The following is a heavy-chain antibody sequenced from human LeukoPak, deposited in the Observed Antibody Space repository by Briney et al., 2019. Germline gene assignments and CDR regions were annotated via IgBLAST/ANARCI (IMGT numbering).Heavy chain of an antibody. D-gene: IGHD3-22*01. CDR3: AKVSIMIVVVRVNYFDY. CDR2: ISGSGGST. CDR1: GFTFSGYA. J-gene: IGHJ4*02. Sequence: TGGSLRLSCAASGFTFSGYAMSWVRQAPGKGLEWVSAISGSGGSTYYADSVKGRFTISRDNSKNTLYLQMNSLRAEDTAVYYCAKVSIMIVVVRVNYFDYWGQGTLVTVSS. V-gene: IGHV3-23*01.